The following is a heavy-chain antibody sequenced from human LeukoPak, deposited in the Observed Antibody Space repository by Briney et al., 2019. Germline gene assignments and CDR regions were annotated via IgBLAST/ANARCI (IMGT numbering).Heavy chain of an antibody. V-gene: IGHV1-69*05. D-gene: IGHD3-22*01. CDR1: GGTFSSYA. CDR3: ARSYYYDSSGYYWVPFDY. CDR2: IIPIFGTA. Sequence: SVKVSRKASGGTFSSYAISWVRQAPGQGLEWMGRIIPIFGTANYAQKFQGRVTITTDESTSTAYMELSSLRSEDTAVYYCARSYYYDSSGYYWVPFDYWGQGTLVTVSS. J-gene: IGHJ4*02.